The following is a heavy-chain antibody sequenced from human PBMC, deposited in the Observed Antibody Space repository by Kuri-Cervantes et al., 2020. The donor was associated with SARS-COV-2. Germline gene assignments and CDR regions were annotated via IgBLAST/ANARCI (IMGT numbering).Heavy chain of an antibody. J-gene: IGHJ4*02. CDR2: ISDSGGST. Sequence: GESLKISCAASGFTFSSFGMSWVRQAPGKGLEWVSAISDSGGSTFYADSVKGRFTISRDNSKDSLFLQMNSLRSEDTAFYYCSSGGSQREWYYWGQGTLVTVSS. D-gene: IGHD3-16*01. V-gene: IGHV3-23*01. CDR3: SSGGSQREWYY. CDR1: GFTFSSFG.